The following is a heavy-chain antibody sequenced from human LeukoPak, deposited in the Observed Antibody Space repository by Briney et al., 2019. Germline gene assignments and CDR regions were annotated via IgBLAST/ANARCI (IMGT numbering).Heavy chain of an antibody. CDR3: AKGGSPLTYYYDSSGYYYVGNYYYMDV. Sequence: GGSRRLSCAITFKNYAVTWVRQAPGKGLEWVSSISGRGTETYYADSVKGRFTISRDNSKNTLYLRMNSLRAEDTAVYYCAKGGSPLTYYYDSSGYYYVGNYYYMDVWGKGTTVTVSS. J-gene: IGHJ6*03. CDR2: ISGRGTET. D-gene: IGHD3-22*01. CDR1: TFKNYA. V-gene: IGHV3-23*01.